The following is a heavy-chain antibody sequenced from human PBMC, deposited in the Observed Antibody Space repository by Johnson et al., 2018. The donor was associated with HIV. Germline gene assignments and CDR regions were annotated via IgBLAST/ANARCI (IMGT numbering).Heavy chain of an antibody. D-gene: IGHD3-16*01. CDR1: GLTFSDYY. J-gene: IGHJ3*02. V-gene: IGHV3-11*01. CDR2: ISSSGSSR. Sequence: QVQLVESGGGLVKPGGSLIVSCEASGLTFSDYYMSWIRQAPGKGLEWVSYISSSGSSRYYADSVKGRFPITRDNVKNSLYLQMNSLRAEDTAVYYCAKGLGGAFDIWGQGTMVTVSS. CDR3: AKGLGGAFDI.